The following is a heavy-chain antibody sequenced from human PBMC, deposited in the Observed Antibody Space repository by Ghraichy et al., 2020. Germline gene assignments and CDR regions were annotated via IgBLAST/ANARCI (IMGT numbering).Heavy chain of an antibody. J-gene: IGHJ4*02. CDR1: GGSISSSNW. Sequence: GSLRLSCAVSGGSISSSNWWSWVRQPPGKGLEWIGEIYHSGSTNYNPSLKSRVTISVDKSKNQFSLKLSSVTAADTAVYYCARVFRVGVWGSYRPPYFDYWGQGTLVTVSS. CDR3: ARVFRVGVWGSYRPPYFDY. CDR2: IYHSGST. V-gene: IGHV4-4*02. D-gene: IGHD3-16*02.